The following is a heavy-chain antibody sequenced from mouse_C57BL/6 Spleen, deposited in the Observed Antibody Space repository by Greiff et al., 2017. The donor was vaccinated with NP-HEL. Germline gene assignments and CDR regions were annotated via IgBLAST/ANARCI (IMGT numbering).Heavy chain of an antibody. CDR2: IYPGDGDT. V-gene: IGHV1-80*01. D-gene: IGHD2-5*01. CDR3: ASVYYSNYEDYFDY. J-gene: IGHJ2*01. CDR1: GYAFSSYW. Sequence: VQLQQSGAELVKPGASVKISCKASGYAFSSYWMNWVKQRPGKGLEWIGQIYPGDGDTNYNGKFKGKATLTADKSSSTAYMQLSSLTSEDSAVYFCASVYYSNYEDYFDYWGQGTTLTVSS.